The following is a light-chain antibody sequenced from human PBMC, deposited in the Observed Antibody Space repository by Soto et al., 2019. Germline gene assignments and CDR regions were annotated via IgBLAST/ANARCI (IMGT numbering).Light chain of an antibody. Sequence: EIVITQSPAMLSATPQERATLSCRARLSVNSALAWYHQKPGQSPRLLISGASTRASGIPARFSASGSGTESTLTISILQSEEFAVYYCQQYNNWPWTFGQGTK. J-gene: IGKJ1*01. V-gene: IGKV3-15*01. CDR1: LSVNSA. CDR3: QQYNNWPWT. CDR2: GAS.